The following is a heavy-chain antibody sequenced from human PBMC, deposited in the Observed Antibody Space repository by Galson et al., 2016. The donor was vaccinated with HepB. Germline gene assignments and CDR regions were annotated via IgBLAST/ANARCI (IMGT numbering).Heavy chain of an antibody. V-gene: IGHV4-34*01. Sequence: ETQFPTCAVYGGSFSGYYWSWIRQPPGKGLEWNGKINHNGKTNYKSSLKSRVTISRDTSKNQFSLKLSSVTAADTAESYCARGIVVMTAILFVLRRNWFDPWGQGTLVTVSS. J-gene: IGHJ5*02. D-gene: IGHD2-21*02. CDR3: ARGIVVMTAILFVLRRNWFDP. CDR1: GGSFSGYY. CDR2: INHNGKT.